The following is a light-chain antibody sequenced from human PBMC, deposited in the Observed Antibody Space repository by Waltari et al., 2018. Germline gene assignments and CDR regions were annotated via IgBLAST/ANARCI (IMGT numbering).Light chain of an antibody. CDR2: KNS. CDR1: SSTLGSNP. V-gene: IGLV1-47*01. Sequence: QSLLTQPPSASGTPGQRVTISCSGRSSTLGSNPVYWYQPPPGPAPKVPIYKNSQRPSGVPDRFSGSKSGTSASLAMSGLRSEDEGDYYCAAWDNSLSAWVFGGGTKLTVL. CDR3: AAWDNSLSAWV. J-gene: IGLJ3*02.